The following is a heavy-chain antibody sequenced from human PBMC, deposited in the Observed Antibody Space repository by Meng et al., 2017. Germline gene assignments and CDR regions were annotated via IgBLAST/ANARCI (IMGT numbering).Heavy chain of an antibody. D-gene: IGHD1-26*01. J-gene: IGHJ4*02. CDR1: GDSVSSNSAA. CDR2: AYYRSKWYH. CDR3: ARGSYSFDS. V-gene: IGHV6-1*01. Sequence: QIQLQQSGPGLVKPSQPLSLIFAISGDSVSSNSAAWNWIRQSPSRGLEWLGRAYYRSKWYHDYAESVKSRISIDPDTSKNQFSLQLRSVTPEDSAVYYCARGSYSFDSWGQRTLVTVSS.